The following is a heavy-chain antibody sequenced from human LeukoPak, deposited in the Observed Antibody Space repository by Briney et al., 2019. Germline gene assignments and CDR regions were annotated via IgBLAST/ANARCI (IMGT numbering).Heavy chain of an antibody. CDR2: ISGSGGST. CDR1: GFTFSSYA. CDR3: ARSMSGSREL. D-gene: IGHD1-26*01. Sequence: PGGSLRLSCAASGFTFSSYAMSWVRQAPGKGLEWVSAISGSGGSTYYADFVKGRFTISRDNAKNTLYLQMNSLSAEDTAMYYCARSMSGSRELWGQGTLVTVSP. V-gene: IGHV3-23*01. J-gene: IGHJ4*02.